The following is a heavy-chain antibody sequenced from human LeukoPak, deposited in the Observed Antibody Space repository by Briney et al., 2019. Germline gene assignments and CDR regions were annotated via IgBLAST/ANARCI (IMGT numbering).Heavy chain of an antibody. CDR1: GFTFIDYY. D-gene: IGHD4-11*01. J-gene: IGHJ6*02. Sequence: GGSLRLSCVASGFTFIDYYMSWIHQAPGKGLEWVSYISSSTSYTNYADSVKGRFTISRDNAKKSLYLQMNSLRAEDTAVYYCARWRTTVYGMDVWGQGTTVTVSS. CDR3: ARWRTTVYGMDV. CDR2: ISSSTSYT. V-gene: IGHV3-11*03.